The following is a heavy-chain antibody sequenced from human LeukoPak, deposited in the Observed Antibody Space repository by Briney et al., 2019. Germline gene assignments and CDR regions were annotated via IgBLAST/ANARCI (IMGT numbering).Heavy chain of an antibody. D-gene: IGHD2-15*01. CDR3: ATYTCSGGSCYGYYVDV. CDR2: INHDGIT. J-gene: IGHJ6*03. CDR1: GGSFRNYY. V-gene: IGHV4-34*01. Sequence: SETLSLTCAVYGGSFRNYYWTWIRQSPGTGLEWIGEINHDGITNYNPPLKSRVTISADTSKNQFSLNLNSVTVADTAVYYCATYTCSGGSCYGYYVDVWGNGTTVTVSS.